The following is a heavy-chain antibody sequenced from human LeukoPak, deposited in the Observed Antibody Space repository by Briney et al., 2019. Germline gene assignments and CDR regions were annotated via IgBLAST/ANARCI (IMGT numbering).Heavy chain of an antibody. V-gene: IGHV4-34*01. CDR2: INHSGST. J-gene: IGHJ4*02. CDR3: ARSSGWLDDY. Sequence: SETLSLTCALYGGSFSGYYWSWIRQPPGKGLEWIGEINHSGSTNYNPSLKSRVTISVDTSKNQFSLKLSSVTAADTAVYYCARSSGWLDDYWGQGTLVTVSS. D-gene: IGHD6-19*01. CDR1: GGSFSGYY.